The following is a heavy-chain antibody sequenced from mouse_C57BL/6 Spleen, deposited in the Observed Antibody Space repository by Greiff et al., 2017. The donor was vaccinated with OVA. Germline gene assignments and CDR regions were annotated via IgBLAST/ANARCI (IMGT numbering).Heavy chain of an antibody. CDR1: GYTFTGYW. J-gene: IGHJ1*03. CDR2: ILPGSGST. CDR3: ARGEGYYGSSHWYFDV. V-gene: IGHV1-9*01. D-gene: IGHD1-1*01. Sequence: VMLVESGAELMKPGASVKLSCKATGYTFTGYWIEWVKQRPGHGLEWIGEILPGSGSTNYNEKFKGKATFTADTSSNTAYMQLSSLTTEDSAIYYCARGEGYYGSSHWYFDVWGTGTTVTVSS.